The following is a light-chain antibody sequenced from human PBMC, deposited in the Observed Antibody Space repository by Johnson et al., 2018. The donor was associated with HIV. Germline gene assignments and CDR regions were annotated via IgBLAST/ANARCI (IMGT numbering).Light chain of an antibody. CDR1: SSNIGNNY. Sequence: QAVLTQPPSVSAAPGQKVTISCSGSSSNIGNNYVSWYQQVPGTAPKLLIYDNYKRPSGIPDRFSGSKSGTSATLAITGLQTGDEADYYCGAWDSSLSAYVFGTGTKVTVL. J-gene: IGLJ1*01. CDR2: DNY. V-gene: IGLV1-51*01. CDR3: GAWDSSLSAYV.